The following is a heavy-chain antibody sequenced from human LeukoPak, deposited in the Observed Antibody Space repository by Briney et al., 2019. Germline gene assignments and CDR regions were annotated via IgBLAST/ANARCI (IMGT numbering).Heavy chain of an antibody. CDR1: GCTFSTYT. J-gene: IGHJ1*01. CDR2: ISSTSNYI. Sequence: PGGSLRLSCAASGCTFSTYTMNWVRQAPGKGLEWVSSISSTSNYIYYADSVKGRFTISRDNAKNSLYLQMNSLRAEDTAVYYCARDEGYFQHWGQGTLVTVSS. CDR3: ARDEGYFQH. V-gene: IGHV3-21*01.